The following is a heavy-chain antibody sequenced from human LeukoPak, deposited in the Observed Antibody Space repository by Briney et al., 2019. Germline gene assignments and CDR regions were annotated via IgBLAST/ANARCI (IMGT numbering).Heavy chain of an antibody. Sequence: PSEALSLTCTVSGGSISSYYWSWIRQPPGKGLEWIGYIYYSGSTNYNPSLKSRVTISVDASKNQFSLNLTSVTAADAAVYYCARDLGYSGFDCAPWGQGTLVTVSS. V-gene: IGHV4-59*12. CDR3: ARDLGYSGFDCAP. CDR2: IYYSGST. D-gene: IGHD5-12*01. J-gene: IGHJ5*02. CDR1: GGSISSYY.